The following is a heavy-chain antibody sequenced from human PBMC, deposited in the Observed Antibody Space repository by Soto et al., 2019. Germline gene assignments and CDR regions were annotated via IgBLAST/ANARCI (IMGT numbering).Heavy chain of an antibody. CDR2: IYYSGST. V-gene: IGHV4-59*01. CDR3: ARYRTVVVVAATNNWFDP. Sequence: SETLSLTCTVSGGSISSYYWSWIRQPPGKGLEWIGYIYYSGSTNYNPSLKSRVTISVDTSKNQFSLKLSSVTAADTAVYYCARYRTVVVVAATNNWFDPWRHGTLVTVSS. D-gene: IGHD2-15*01. J-gene: IGHJ5*02. CDR1: GGSISSYY.